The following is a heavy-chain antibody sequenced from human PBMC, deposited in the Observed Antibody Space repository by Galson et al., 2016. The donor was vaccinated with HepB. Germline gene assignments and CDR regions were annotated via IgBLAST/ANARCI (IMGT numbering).Heavy chain of an antibody. D-gene: IGHD4-17*01. V-gene: IGHV3-74*01. CDR2: IHSDGSTT. CDR3: ARESPTTAGAFDI. CDR1: GFIFSNYW. Sequence: SLRLSCAASGFIFSNYWMHWVRQAPGKGLVWVSRIHSDGSTTSYADSVKGRFTVSRDNAMNTLYMQMNSLRAEDTAVYYCARESPTTAGAFDIWGQGTMVTVSS. J-gene: IGHJ3*02.